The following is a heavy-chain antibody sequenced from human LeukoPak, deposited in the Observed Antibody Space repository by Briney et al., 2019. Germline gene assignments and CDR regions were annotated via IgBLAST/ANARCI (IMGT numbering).Heavy chain of an antibody. J-gene: IGHJ4*02. D-gene: IGHD3-22*01. V-gene: IGHV1-2*05. CDR3: ARAPYYYDSSGSTLGY. CDR1: GYTFTGYY. CDR2: INPNSGGT. Sequence: GASVKVPCKASGYTFTGYYMHWVRQAPGQGLEWMGRINPNSGGTNYAQKFQGRVTMTRDTSISTAYMELSRLRSDDTVVYYCARAPYYYDSSGSTLGYWGQGTLVTVSS.